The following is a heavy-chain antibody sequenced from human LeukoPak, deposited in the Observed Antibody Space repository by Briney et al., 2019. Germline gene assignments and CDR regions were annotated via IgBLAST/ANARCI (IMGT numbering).Heavy chain of an antibody. V-gene: IGHV4-59*08. J-gene: IGHJ3*02. D-gene: IGHD2-21*01. CDR2: IHYSGPT. CDR1: GVAISGYY. Sequence: SETLSLTSTVSGVAISGYYWSCIRQPPGSGVGWIVYIHYSGPTNSNPSLKSRVTISVDTSKNQFSLRSTSVTAADTAVYYCARHLNSLGAFDIWGQGAMVTVSS. CDR3: ARHLNSLGAFDI.